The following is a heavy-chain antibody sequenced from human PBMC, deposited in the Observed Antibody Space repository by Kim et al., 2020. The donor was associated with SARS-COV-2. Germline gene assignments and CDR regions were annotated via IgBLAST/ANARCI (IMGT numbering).Heavy chain of an antibody. J-gene: IGHJ6*02. V-gene: IGHV3-33*01. CDR2: IWYDGSNK. CDR1: GFSFSSYG. CDR3: ARGVHAVTPCYGMDV. D-gene: IGHD4-17*01. Sequence: GGSLRLSCAASGFSFSSYGMHWVRQAPGKGLEWVAAIWYDGSNKYYADSVKGRFTISRDNSKNTLYLQMNSLRAEDTAVYYCARGVHAVTPCYGMDVWGQGTTVTVSS.